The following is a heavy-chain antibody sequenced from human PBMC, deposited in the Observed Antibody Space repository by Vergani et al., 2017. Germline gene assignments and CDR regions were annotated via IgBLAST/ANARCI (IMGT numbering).Heavy chain of an antibody. CDR2: IYYRGST. J-gene: IGHJ6*03. Sequence: QLQLQESGPGLVKPSETLSLTCTVSGGSISSSSYYWGWIRQPPGKGLAWIGSIYYRGSTYYNPSLKSRVTISVDTSMNQFSLKLSSVPAADTAVYYCARLACITSFGVVINYYYDMDVWGKGTTVTVSS. CDR1: GGSISSSSYY. V-gene: IGHV4-39*07. CDR3: ARLACITSFGVVINYYYDMDV. D-gene: IGHD3-3*01.